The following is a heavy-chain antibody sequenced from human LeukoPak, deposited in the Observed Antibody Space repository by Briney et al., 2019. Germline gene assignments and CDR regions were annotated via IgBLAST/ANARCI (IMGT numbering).Heavy chain of an antibody. J-gene: IGHJ4*02. Sequence: GESLKISCKHSEYSFPNYCIGWVRQMPGKGLEWMGIIYPDDSDTRYSPSFQGQVTISADKSISTAYLQWRSLKASDTAMYYCARDSSGYSLFDYWGQGTQVTVSS. V-gene: IGHV5-51*01. CDR2: IYPDDSDT. CDR1: EYSFPNYC. CDR3: ARDSSGYSLFDY. D-gene: IGHD3-22*01.